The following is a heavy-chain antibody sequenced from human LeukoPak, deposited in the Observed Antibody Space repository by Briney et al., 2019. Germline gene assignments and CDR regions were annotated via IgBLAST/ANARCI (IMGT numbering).Heavy chain of an antibody. Sequence: GGSLRLSCAASGFTFSSYGMHWVRQAPGKGLEWVAVIWYDGRNKYYADSVKGRFIISRDNSKNTLYLQMNSLRAEDTAVYYCAREHYNYYDNSGSIDYWGQGTLVTVSS. CDR1: GFTFSSYG. D-gene: IGHD3-22*01. CDR2: IWYDGRNK. J-gene: IGHJ4*02. CDR3: AREHYNYYDNSGSIDY. V-gene: IGHV3-33*01.